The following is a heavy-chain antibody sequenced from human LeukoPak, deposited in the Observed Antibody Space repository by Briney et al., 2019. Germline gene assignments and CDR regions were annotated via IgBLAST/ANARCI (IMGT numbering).Heavy chain of an antibody. CDR3: ARGGPERPFDY. Sequence: QPSETLSLTCAVYGGSFSGYYWSWIRQPPGKGLEWIGEINHSGSTNYNPSLKSRVTISVDTSKNQFSLKLSSVTAADTAVYYCARGGPERPFDYWGQGTLVTVSS. CDR2: INHSGST. D-gene: IGHD1-1*01. V-gene: IGHV4-34*01. CDR1: GGSFSGYY. J-gene: IGHJ4*02.